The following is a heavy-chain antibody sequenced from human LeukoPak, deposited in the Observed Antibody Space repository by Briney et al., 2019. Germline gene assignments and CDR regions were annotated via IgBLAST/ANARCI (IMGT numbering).Heavy chain of an antibody. Sequence: KAGGSLRLSCVGSGFTFSTYSMTWVRQAPGKGLEWVAFISRSSNYIHYADSVKGRFTISRDNAKNSLYLQMNSLRAEDTAVYYCARAFIQYDILTGYYKIFYFDYWGQGTLVTVSS. CDR1: GFTFSTYS. D-gene: IGHD3-9*01. CDR2: ISRSSNYI. J-gene: IGHJ4*02. V-gene: IGHV3-21*04. CDR3: ARAFIQYDILTGYYKIFYFDY.